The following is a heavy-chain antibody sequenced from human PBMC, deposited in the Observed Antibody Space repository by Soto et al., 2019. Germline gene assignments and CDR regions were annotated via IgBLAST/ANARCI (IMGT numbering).Heavy chain of an antibody. CDR3: ARASVAATRPRLDP. V-gene: IGHV1-2*02. J-gene: IGHJ5*02. Sequence: GASVKVSCKASGYTFTGYYIHWVRQAPGQGLEWMGWMNPNNGDSKYAQKFQGRVSMTRDMSITTAYLTLTSLRSDDTAIFYCARASVAATRPRLDPWGQGTLVTVS. D-gene: IGHD2-15*01. CDR1: GYTFTGYY. CDR2: MNPNNGDS.